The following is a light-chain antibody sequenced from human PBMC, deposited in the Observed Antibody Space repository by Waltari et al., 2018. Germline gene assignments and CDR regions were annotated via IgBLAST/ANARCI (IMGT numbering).Light chain of an antibody. CDR1: SSDVGFHNS. Sequence: QSALTQPASVSGSPGPSITISCYGTSSDVGFHNSVSWYQQHPGKAPKLIVYDVSERPSGVSDRFSGSKSGNTASLSISGLQAEDEAVYYCNSYTGSSSWVFGGGTKVTVL. V-gene: IGLV2-14*01. CDR2: DVS. J-gene: IGLJ3*02. CDR3: NSYTGSSSWV.